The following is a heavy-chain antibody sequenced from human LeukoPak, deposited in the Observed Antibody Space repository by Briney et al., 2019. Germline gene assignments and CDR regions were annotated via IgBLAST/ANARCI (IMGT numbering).Heavy chain of an antibody. CDR1: GDSISSSSYY. J-gene: IGHJ4*02. CDR3: ARGRYYFDY. CDR2: IYYSGST. Sequence: SQTLSLTCTVSGDSISSSSYYWGWIRQPPGKGLEWIGSIYYSGSTYYNPSLKSRVTISVDTSKNQFSLKLSPVTAADTAVYYCARGRYYFDYWGQGTLVTVSS. V-gene: IGHV4-39*07.